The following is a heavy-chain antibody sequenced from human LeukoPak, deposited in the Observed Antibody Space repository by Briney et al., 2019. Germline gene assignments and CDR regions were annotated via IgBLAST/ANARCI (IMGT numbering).Heavy chain of an antibody. CDR1: GFTFSSYW. CDR3: STATADDAFDI. CDR2: INSDGSTT. J-gene: IGHJ3*02. V-gene: IGHV3-74*01. Sequence: GGSLRLSCAASGFTFSSYWMHWVRQAPGKGLVWVSRINSDGSTTSYADSVKGRFTISRDNAKNTLYLQMNSLRAEDTAVYYCSTATADDAFDIWGQGTMVTVSS.